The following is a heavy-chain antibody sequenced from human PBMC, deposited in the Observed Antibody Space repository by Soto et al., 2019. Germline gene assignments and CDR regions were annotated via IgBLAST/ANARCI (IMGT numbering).Heavy chain of an antibody. Sequence: GGSLRLSCAASGFTFSSYAMSWVRQAPGKALEWVSSINIVGGNTNYADSVRGRFTMSRDDSKNTVFLQMNSLRAEDTAIYYCTKNYYFDSWGQGTLVTVSS. CDR2: INIVGGNT. CDR3: TKNYYFDS. J-gene: IGHJ4*02. V-gene: IGHV3-23*01. CDR1: GFTFSSYA.